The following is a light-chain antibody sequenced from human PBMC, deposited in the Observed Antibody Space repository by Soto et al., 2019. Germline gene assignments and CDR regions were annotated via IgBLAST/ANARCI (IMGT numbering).Light chain of an antibody. CDR1: QGISNY. V-gene: IGKV1-39*01. CDR3: QQSYRTPT. Sequence: DIQMTQSPSSLSASVVDGVAITCRASQGISNYLAWYQQKPGKVPKLLIYGASTLQSGVPSRFSGSGSGTDYTLTISSLQPEDFATYYCQQSYRTPTFGQGTRLEIK. CDR2: GAS. J-gene: IGKJ5*01.